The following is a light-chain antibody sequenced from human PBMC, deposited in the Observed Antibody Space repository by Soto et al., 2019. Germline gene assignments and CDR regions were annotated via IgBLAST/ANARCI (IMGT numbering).Light chain of an antibody. CDR3: QQYGTSPLT. CDR1: QTIKNNY. J-gene: IGKJ4*02. Sequence: ETVLTQSPGTLSLSPGEVATLSCRASQTIKNNYLAWYQQRRGLPPRLLVYGASGRATGIPDRFSGSGSGTDFTLTITRLEPEDFAVYYCQQYGTSPLTFGGGTKVEIK. V-gene: IGKV3-20*01. CDR2: GAS.